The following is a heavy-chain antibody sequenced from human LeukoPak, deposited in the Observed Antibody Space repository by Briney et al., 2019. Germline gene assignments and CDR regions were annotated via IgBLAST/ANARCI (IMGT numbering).Heavy chain of an antibody. Sequence: SETLSLTCAVSGGSISSGGYSWSWIRQPPGKGLEWIGYIYHSGSTYYNPSLKSRVTISVDTSKNQFSLKLSSVTAADTAVYYCARDLGRYYGMDVWGQGTTVTVSS. CDR3: ARDLGRYYGMDV. V-gene: IGHV4-30-2*01. J-gene: IGHJ6*02. CDR2: IYHSGST. CDR1: GGSISSGGYS.